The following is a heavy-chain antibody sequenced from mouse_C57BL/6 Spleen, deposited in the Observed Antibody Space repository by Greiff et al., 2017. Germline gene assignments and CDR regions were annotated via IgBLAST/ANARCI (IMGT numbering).Heavy chain of an antibody. CDR1: GFTFSSYA. Sequence: EVKLVESGGGLVKPGGSLKLSCAASGFTFSSYAMSWVRQTPEKRLEWVATISDGGSYTYYPDNVKGRFTISRDNAKNNLYLQMSHLKSEDTAMYYCARVQGDYDVVWYFDVWGTGTTVTVSS. J-gene: IGHJ1*03. CDR2: ISDGGSYT. V-gene: IGHV5-4*03. D-gene: IGHD2-4*01. CDR3: ARVQGDYDVVWYFDV.